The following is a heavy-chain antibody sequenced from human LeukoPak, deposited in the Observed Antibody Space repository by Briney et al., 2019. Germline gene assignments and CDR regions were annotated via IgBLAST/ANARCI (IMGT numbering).Heavy chain of an antibody. D-gene: IGHD6-19*01. J-gene: IGHJ4*02. CDR2: IQHGGGNQ. CDR1: GFIVNNYY. V-gene: IGHV3-30*02. CDR3: AKREAVAAMSDFDY. Sequence: GGSLRLSCAASGFIVNNYYIHWVRQAPGKGLEWVASIQHGGGNQYYVDSVKGRFSISRDNSENTVYLQMNSLRTEDTAVYYCAKREAVAAMSDFDYWGQGTLVTVSS.